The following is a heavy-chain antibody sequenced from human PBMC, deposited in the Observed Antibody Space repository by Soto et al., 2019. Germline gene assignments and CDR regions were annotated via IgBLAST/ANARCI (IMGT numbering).Heavy chain of an antibody. D-gene: IGHD3-16*01. J-gene: IGHJ4*02. CDR3: ARDPTGE. CDR1: GDSITSGVYF. CDR2: IYHSGST. V-gene: IGHV4-31*03. Sequence: SETLSLTCTVSGDSITSGVYFWSWIRQHPVKGLEWIGYIYHSGSTYYKPSLRGRVSMSVDTSKNQFSLELTSVTVADTAVYYCARDPTGEWGQGTLVTVSS.